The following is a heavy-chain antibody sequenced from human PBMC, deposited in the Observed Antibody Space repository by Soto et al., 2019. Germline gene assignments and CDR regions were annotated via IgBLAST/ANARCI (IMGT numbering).Heavy chain of an antibody. V-gene: IGHV4-59*01. D-gene: IGHD3-10*01. Sequence: QVQLQESGPGLVKPSETLSLTCTVSGGSISSYYWSWIRQPPGKGLEWIEYIYYSGSTNYNPSLKSRVTISVDTSKNQFSLKLSSVTAADTAVYYCARGDPLLWFGETVYYGMDVWGQGTTVTVSS. CDR1: GGSISSYY. CDR3: ARGDPLLWFGETVYYGMDV. J-gene: IGHJ6*02. CDR2: IYYSGST.